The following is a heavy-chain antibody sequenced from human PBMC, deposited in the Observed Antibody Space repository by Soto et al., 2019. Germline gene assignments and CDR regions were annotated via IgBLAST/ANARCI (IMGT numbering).Heavy chain of an antibody. V-gene: IGHV3-30-3*01. Sequence: GGSLRLSCGASGFTFRSYAMHWVRQTPGKGLEWVAVISYDGSNKHYADSVKGRFSISRDNSKNMLYLRMDSLSTEDTAVYYCVRSMIIVVRLIGLDYWGQGTLVTVSS. CDR3: VRSMIIVVRLIGLDY. D-gene: IGHD3-22*01. CDR1: GFTFRSYA. CDR2: ISYDGSNK. J-gene: IGHJ4*02.